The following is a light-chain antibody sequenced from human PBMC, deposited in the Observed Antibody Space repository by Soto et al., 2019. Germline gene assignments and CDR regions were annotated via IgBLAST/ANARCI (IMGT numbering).Light chain of an antibody. V-gene: IGLV2-11*01. J-gene: IGLJ2*01. Sequence: QSALTQPHSVSGSPGQSVAISCTGTNSDVGAYNYVSWYQHHPGNAPKLIIYDLNKRPSGVPDRFSASKSGNTATLSISGLHLDDEADYYCCSYAGSTTSVLFGGGTQVTVL. CDR1: NSDVGAYNY. CDR2: DLN. CDR3: CSYAGSTTSVL.